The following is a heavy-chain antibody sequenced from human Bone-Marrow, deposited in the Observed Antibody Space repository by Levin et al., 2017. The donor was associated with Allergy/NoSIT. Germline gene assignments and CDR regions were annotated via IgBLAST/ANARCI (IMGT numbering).Heavy chain of an antibody. CDR1: GASVPSGTYY. Sequence: SQTLSLPCTVSGASVPSGTYYWTWIRQPPGKGLEWIGSVFRTGAANYNPSLKSRLTISVDTSKNQFSLNLISVTAADTAIYFCARGASGSASGNYYLNFYYYMDIWAKGTSVTVSS. J-gene: IGHJ6*03. CDR2: VFRTGAA. CDR3: ARGASGSASGNYYLNFYYYMDI. D-gene: IGHD3-10*01. V-gene: IGHV4-61*01.